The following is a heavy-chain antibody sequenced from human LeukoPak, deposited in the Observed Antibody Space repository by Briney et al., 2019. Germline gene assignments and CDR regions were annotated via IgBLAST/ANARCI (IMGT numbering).Heavy chain of an antibody. CDR3: ARDKAAAGGGSFDY. CDR2: INPNSGGT. V-gene: IGHV1-2*02. D-gene: IGHD6-13*01. J-gene: IGHJ4*02. CDR1: GYTFTGYY. Sequence: ASVKVSCKASGYTFTGYYMHWVRQAPGQGLEWMGWINPNSGGTNYAQKFQGRVTMTGDTSISTAYMELSRLRSDDTAVYYCARDKAAAGGGSFDYWGQGTLVTVSS.